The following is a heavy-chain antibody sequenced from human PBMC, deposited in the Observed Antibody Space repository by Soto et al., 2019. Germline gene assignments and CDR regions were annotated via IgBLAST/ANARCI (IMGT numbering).Heavy chain of an antibody. CDR3: ARENPLYYYGSGSFGWFDP. CDR1: GDSISSGGYY. D-gene: IGHD3-10*01. V-gene: IGHV4-31*03. J-gene: IGHJ5*02. CDR2: IYYSGST. Sequence: SETLSLTCTVSGDSISSGGYYWSWIRQHPGKGLEWIGYIYYSGSTYYNPSLKSRVTISVDTSKNQFSLKLSSVTAPDTAVYYCARENPLYYYGSGSFGWFDPWGQGTLVTVSS.